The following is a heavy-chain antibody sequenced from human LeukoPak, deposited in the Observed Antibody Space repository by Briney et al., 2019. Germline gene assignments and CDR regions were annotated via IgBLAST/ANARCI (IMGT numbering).Heavy chain of an antibody. D-gene: IGHD2-2*01. CDR3: AKDPQADAIEYFQH. CDR2: ISGSGDST. CDR1: GFTFSSYA. V-gene: IGHV3-23*01. Sequence: GGSLRLSCAASGFTFSSYAMNWVRQAPGKGLEWVSAISGSGDSTYYADSVKGRFTISRDNSKNTLYLQMNSLRAEDTAVYYCAKDPQADAIEYFQHWGQGTLVTVSS. J-gene: IGHJ1*01.